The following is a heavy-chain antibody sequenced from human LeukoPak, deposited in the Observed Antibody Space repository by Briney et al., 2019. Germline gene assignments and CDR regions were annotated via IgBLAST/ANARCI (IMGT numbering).Heavy chain of an antibody. CDR1: GFTFSSYW. V-gene: IGHV3-7*01. CDR2: IKQDGSEK. D-gene: IGHD5-12*01. Sequence: PGGSLRLSCAASGFTFSSYWMSWVRQAPGKGLEWVANIKQDGSEKNYVDSVKGRFTISRDQAKNALDVQMNSLRADDTAVYYCARAGGYASSWAYWGQGTLVTVSS. CDR3: ARAGGYASSWAY. J-gene: IGHJ4*02.